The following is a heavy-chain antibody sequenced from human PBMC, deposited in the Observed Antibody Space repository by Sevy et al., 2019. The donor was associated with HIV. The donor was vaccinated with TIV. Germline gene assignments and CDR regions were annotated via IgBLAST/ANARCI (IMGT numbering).Heavy chain of an antibody. CDR1: GFTFDDYT. D-gene: IGHD3-10*01. J-gene: IGHJ4*02. CDR3: AKDIAGEGSGSYYFDY. CDR2: ITWDGGSP. Sequence: GGSLRLSCTASGFTFDDYTMDWVRQAPGKGLEWVSSITWDGGSPYYADSVKGRFTISRDNSKNYLYLQMNSLRPEDTALYYCAKDIAGEGSGSYYFDYWGQGTLVTVSS. V-gene: IGHV3-43D*03.